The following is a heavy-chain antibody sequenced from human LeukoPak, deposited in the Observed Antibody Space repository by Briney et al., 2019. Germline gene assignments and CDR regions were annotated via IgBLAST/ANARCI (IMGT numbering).Heavy chain of an antibody. Sequence: GASVKVSCKASGYTFTSYDINWVRQATGQGLEWMGWMNPNSGNTGYAQKFQGRVTMTRNTSISTAYMELSSLRSEDTAVYYCARHRRVRGYCSGGSCYNWFDPWGQGTLVTVSS. CDR3: ARHRRVRGYCSGGSCYNWFDP. D-gene: IGHD2-15*01. V-gene: IGHV1-8*01. CDR2: MNPNSGNT. CDR1: GYTFTSYD. J-gene: IGHJ5*02.